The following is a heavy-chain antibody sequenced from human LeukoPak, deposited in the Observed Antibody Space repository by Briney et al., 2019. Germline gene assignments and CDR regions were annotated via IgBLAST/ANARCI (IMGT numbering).Heavy chain of an antibody. CDR3: ARGYDYSAFDI. D-gene: IGHD5-12*01. CDR1: GYTFTSYD. V-gene: IGHV1-8*03. CDR2: MNPNSGNT. Sequence: ASVKVSCKASGYTFTSYDINWVRQATGQGLEWMGWMNPNSGNTGCAQKFQGRVTITRNTSISTAYMELSSLRSEDTAVYYCARGYDYSAFDIWGQGTMVTVSS. J-gene: IGHJ3*02.